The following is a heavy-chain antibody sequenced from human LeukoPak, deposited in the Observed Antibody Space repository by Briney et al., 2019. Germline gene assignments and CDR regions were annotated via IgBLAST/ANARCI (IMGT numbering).Heavy chain of an antibody. CDR2: ITYSGSDT. CDR1: GFTFSDYY. J-gene: IGHJ4*02. D-gene: IGHD6-6*01. Sequence: GGSLRLSCAASGFTFSDYYMSWIRQAPGKGLEWLSYITYSGSDTYYADSVKGRFTISRDNAKNSLYLQMNSLRAEDTAVYYCARIGYSSSSNDYWGQGTLVIVSS. V-gene: IGHV3-11*06. CDR3: ARIGYSSSSNDY.